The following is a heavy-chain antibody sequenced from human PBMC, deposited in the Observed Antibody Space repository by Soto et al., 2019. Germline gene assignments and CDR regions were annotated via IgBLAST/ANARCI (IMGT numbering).Heavy chain of an antibody. V-gene: IGHV4-59*08. Sequence: SETLSLTCTVSGGSISSYYWSWIRQPPGKGLEWIGYIYYSGSTNYNPSLKSRVTISVDTTKNQFSLKLSSVTAADTAVYYGARRGELPYLGYYGMDVWGQGTTVTVSS. J-gene: IGHJ6*02. CDR1: GGSISSYY. CDR3: ARRGELPYLGYYGMDV. CDR2: IYYSGST. D-gene: IGHD1-26*01.